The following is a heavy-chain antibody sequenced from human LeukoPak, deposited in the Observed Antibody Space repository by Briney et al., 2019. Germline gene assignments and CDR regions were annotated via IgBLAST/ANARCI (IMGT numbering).Heavy chain of an antibody. CDR3: AKSTGFGELARPFDY. CDR1: GCTFLDCA. CDR2: ISWNSGSI. D-gene: IGHD3-10*01. J-gene: IGHJ4*02. Sequence: GGSLTVSCAASGCTFLDCAMHWVRQAPGKGVEGVAGISWNSGSIGYADSVNGRVTISRANAKNSLYLQMNSLRAEATALYYCAKSTGFGELARPFDYWGQGTLVTVSS. V-gene: IGHV3-9*01.